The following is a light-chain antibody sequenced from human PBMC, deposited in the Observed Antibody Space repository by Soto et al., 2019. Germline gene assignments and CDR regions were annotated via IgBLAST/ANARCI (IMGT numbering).Light chain of an antibody. Sequence: DIVMTQSPLSLPVTPGEPASISCRSSQSLLHSNGYTYLDWYLQKPGQSPQLLIYWGSNRASGVPDRFSGSGSGTDFTLKINRVQAEDVGVFYCMQGLRPMYTFGQGTKVDIK. J-gene: IGKJ2*01. CDR1: QSLLHSNGYTY. CDR2: WGS. V-gene: IGKV2-28*01. CDR3: MQGLRPMYT.